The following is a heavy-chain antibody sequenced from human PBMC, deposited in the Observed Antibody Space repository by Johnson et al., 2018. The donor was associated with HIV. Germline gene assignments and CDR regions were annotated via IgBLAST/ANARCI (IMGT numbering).Heavy chain of an antibody. CDR3: ARVMYGGSSKSAAFDI. J-gene: IGHJ3*02. D-gene: IGHD1-26*01. V-gene: IGHV3-30*04. Sequence: QVQLVESGGGVVQPGRSLRLSCAASRFTFSSYAMHWVRQAPGKGLEWVAGISYDGNEKKYADSVKGRFTISREHSKNTLYLQMNSLRAGDTAVYYCARVMYGGSSKSAAFDIWGQGTMVTVSS. CDR2: ISYDGNEK. CDR1: RFTFSSYA.